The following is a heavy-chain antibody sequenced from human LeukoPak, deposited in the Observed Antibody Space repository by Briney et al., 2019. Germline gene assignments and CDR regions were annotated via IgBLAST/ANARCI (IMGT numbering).Heavy chain of an antibody. CDR3: ARDGSQWFGELVGAFDI. V-gene: IGHV3-30-3*01. J-gene: IGHJ3*02. Sequence: GGSLRLSCAASGFTFSSYAMHWVRQAPGKGLEWVAVISYDGSNKYYADSVKGRFTISRDNSKNTLYLQMNSLRAEDTAVYYCARDGSQWFGELVGAFDIWGQGTMVTVSS. CDR1: GFTFSSYA. CDR2: ISYDGSNK. D-gene: IGHD3-10*01.